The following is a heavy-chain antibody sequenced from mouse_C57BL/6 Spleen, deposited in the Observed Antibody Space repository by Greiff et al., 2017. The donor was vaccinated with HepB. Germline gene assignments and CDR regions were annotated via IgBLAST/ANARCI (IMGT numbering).Heavy chain of an antibody. D-gene: IGHD1-1*01. V-gene: IGHV1-64*01. J-gene: IGHJ1*03. CDR2: IHPNSGST. Sequence: QVQLQQSGAELVKPGASVKLSCKASGYTFTSYWMHWVKQRPGQGLEWIGMIHPNSGSTNYNEKFKSKATLTVDKSSSTAYMQLSSLTSEDSAVYYCAREGYYGSSSTRYFDVWGTGTTVTVSS. CDR3: AREGYYGSSSTRYFDV. CDR1: GYTFTSYW.